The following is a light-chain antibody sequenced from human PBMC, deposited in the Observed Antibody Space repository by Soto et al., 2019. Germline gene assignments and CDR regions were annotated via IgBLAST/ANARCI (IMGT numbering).Light chain of an antibody. V-gene: IGKV3-20*01. CDR1: QSFSSSQ. CDR3: QHHGTS. CDR2: GAS. Sequence: EIVLTQSPGTLSLSPGERATLSCRASQSFSSSQLVWYQHKPGQAPRLLIYGASSRATGIPDRFSGSGSGTDFTLTISRLEPEDFAVYYCQHHGTSFGGGTKVEIK. J-gene: IGKJ4*01.